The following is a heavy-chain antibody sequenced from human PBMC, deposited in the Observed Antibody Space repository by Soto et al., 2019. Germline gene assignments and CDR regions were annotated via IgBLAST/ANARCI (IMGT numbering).Heavy chain of an antibody. V-gene: IGHV3-30*02. D-gene: IGHD5-18*01. CDR1: GFIFSNKC. CDR2: MSYDGSDT. CDR3: TILRVAASAIDH. J-gene: IGHJ4*02. Sequence: GGSLRLSCVGSGFIFSNKCMQCARQTPGKGLEWVAFMSYDGSDTFYADSVKGRFTISRDNSKNTLFLHMSNLRAEDTAMYYCTILRVAASAIDHWGQGLL.